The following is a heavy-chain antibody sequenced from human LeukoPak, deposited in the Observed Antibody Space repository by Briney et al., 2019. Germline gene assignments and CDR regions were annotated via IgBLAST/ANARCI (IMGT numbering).Heavy chain of an antibody. V-gene: IGHV1-18*01. CDR3: ARGRPSDY. J-gene: IGHJ4*02. CDR2: ISAYNGDT. CDR1: VYTFTYFG. Sequence: ASVTVSCEPSVYTFTYFGMSWVRQAPGQGLEWMGWISAYNGDTNYAHNLQGRVTITTDTSTSTAYMELRSLRSDDTAVYYCARGRPSDYWGQGTLVTVSS.